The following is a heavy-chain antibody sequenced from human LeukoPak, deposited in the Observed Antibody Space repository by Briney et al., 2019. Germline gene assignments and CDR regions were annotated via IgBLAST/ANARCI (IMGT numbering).Heavy chain of an antibody. V-gene: IGHV3-66*01. CDR3: AREVRARDLYYYYGMDV. D-gene: IGHD2-2*01. CDR1: GFTVSNNY. Sequence: GGSLRLSCAASGFTVSNNYMSWVRQAPGKGLEWVSVIYSGGSTYYADSVKGRFTISRGNSKNTLYLQMNNLRAEDTAVYYCAREVRARDLYYYYGMDVWGQGTTVTVSS. CDR2: IYSGGST. J-gene: IGHJ6*02.